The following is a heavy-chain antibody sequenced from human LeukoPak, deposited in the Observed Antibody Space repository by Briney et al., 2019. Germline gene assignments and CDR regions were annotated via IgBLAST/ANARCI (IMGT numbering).Heavy chain of an antibody. Sequence: GRSLRLSCAASGFTFSSYAMHWVRQAPGKGLEWVAVISYDGSNKYYADSVEGRFTISRDNSKNTLYLQMNSLRAEDTAVYYCARDRGGSYSGYYYGMDVWGQGTTVTVSS. CDR2: ISYDGSNK. CDR3: ARDRGGSYSGYYYGMDV. V-gene: IGHV3-30-3*01. J-gene: IGHJ6*02. D-gene: IGHD1-26*01. CDR1: GFTFSSYA.